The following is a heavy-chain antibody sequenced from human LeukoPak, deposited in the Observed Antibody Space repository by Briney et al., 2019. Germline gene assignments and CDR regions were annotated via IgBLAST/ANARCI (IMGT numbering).Heavy chain of an antibody. Sequence: SETLSLTCAVYGGSFSGYYWSWIRQPPGKGLEWIGEINHSGSTNYNPSLKSRVTISVDTSKNQFSLKLSSVTAADTAVYYCARGESGGYYYDSSGYFYYWGQGTLVTVSS. CDR1: GGSFSGYY. V-gene: IGHV4-34*01. D-gene: IGHD3-22*01. J-gene: IGHJ4*02. CDR2: INHSGST. CDR3: ARGESGGYYYDSSGYFYY.